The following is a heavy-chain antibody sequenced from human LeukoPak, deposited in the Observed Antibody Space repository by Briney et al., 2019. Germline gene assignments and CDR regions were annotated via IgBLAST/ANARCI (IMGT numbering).Heavy chain of an antibody. Sequence: SETLSLTCAVYGGSFSGYYWSWIRQPPGKGLEWIGEINHSGSTNYNPSLKSRVTISVDTSKNQFSLKLSSVTAADTAVYYCARADSLYSNGWFRWGQGTLVTVSS. V-gene: IGHV4-34*01. CDR2: INHSGST. CDR3: ARADSLYSNGWFR. D-gene: IGHD6-19*01. CDR1: GGSFSGYY. J-gene: IGHJ4*02.